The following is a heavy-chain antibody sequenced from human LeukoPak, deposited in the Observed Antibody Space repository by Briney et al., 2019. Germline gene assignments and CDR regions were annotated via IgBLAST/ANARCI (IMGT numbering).Heavy chain of an antibody. CDR2: INHSGST. CDR1: GGSFSGYY. CDR3: ARDGRFPYGAYPDYYYYYGMDV. D-gene: IGHD4-17*01. J-gene: IGHJ6*02. V-gene: IGHV4-34*01. Sequence: SETLSLTCAVYGGSFSGYYWSWIRQPPGKGLEWVGEINHSGSTNYNPSLKSRVTISVDTSKNQFSLKLSSVTAADTAVYYCARDGRFPYGAYPDYYYYYGMDVWGQGTTVTVSS.